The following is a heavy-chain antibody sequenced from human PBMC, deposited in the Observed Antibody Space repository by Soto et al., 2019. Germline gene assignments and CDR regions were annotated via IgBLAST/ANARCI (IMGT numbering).Heavy chain of an antibody. CDR3: ATMGTPATGLYYFDY. CDR1: GGSISSGNYY. V-gene: IGHV4-30-4*01. J-gene: IGHJ4*02. D-gene: IGHD1-7*01. Sequence: SETLSLTCTVSGGSISSGNYYWSWIRQPPGKGLEWIGFISYSGSTYYNASLKSRVTISVDTSKNQFSLNLSFVTAADTAVYYCATMGTPATGLYYFDYWGQGALVTVSS. CDR2: ISYSGST.